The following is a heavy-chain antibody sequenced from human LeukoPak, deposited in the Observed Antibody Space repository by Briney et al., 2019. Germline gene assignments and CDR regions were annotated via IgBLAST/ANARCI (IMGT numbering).Heavy chain of an antibody. Sequence: GGSLRLSCAVSGSDFSSHNFHWVRQAPGKGLEWVSFISRNSRTTYYADSVKGRFTISRDNAKNSLYLQMNSLRAEDTAVYYCARETGTTDPWGQGTLVTVSS. V-gene: IGHV3-48*04. D-gene: IGHD1-1*01. CDR2: ISRNSRTT. CDR3: ARETGTTDP. J-gene: IGHJ5*02. CDR1: GSDFSSHN.